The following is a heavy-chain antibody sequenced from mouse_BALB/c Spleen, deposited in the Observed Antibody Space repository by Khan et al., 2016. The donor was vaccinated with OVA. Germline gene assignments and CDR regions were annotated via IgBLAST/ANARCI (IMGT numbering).Heavy chain of an antibody. J-gene: IGHJ3*01. D-gene: IGHD3-3*01. Sequence: EVQLQESGPGLVKPSQSLSLTCTVTGYSITSDYAWNWIRQFPGNRLEWMGYITYSGRTSYTPSLKSRISITRDTSKNQFFLQVNSVTIDDTATYYCSGGRAYWGQGTLVTVSA. V-gene: IGHV3-2*02. CDR3: SGGRAY. CDR2: ITYSGRT. CDR1: GYSITSDYA.